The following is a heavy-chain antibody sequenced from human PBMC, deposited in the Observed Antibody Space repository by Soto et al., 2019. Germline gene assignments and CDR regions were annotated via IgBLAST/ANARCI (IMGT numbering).Heavy chain of an antibody. CDR2: IWFDGSNK. CDR3: ARISRDSSASAFDH. Sequence: SLRHSCSASLFTFSPYGMQWVLRTPFKLLGWVTTIWFDGSNKYYVDSVEGRFTISRDNAENSLYLQVNSLRAEDTAVYYCARISRDSSASAFDHWGQGTLVTVSS. J-gene: IGHJ4*02. D-gene: IGHD3-22*01. CDR1: LFTFSPYG. V-gene: IGHV3-33*08.